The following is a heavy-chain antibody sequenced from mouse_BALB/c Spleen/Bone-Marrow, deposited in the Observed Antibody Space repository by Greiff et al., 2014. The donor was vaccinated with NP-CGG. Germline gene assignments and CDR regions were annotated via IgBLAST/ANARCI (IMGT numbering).Heavy chain of an antibody. D-gene: IGHD1-1*01. Sequence: EVNVVESGGGLVKPGGSLKLSCAASGFAFSSYDMSWVRQTPEKRLEWVAYISSGGGSTYYPDTMKGRFTISRDNAKNTLYLQMSSLKSEDTAMYYCARPLYYYGSSPFYAMDYWGQGTSVTVSS. CDR3: ARPLYYYGSSPFYAMDY. CDR2: ISSGGGST. J-gene: IGHJ4*01. CDR1: GFAFSSYD. V-gene: IGHV5-12-1*01.